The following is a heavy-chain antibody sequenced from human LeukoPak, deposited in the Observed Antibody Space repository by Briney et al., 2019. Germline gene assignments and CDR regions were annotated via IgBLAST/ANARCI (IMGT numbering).Heavy chain of an antibody. Sequence: GESLKISCKGSGYSFTSYCIAWVRQMPGKGLEWMGIIYPGDSDTRYSPSFQGQVTISADKAISTAYLQWSSLKASDTAMYYCARPNTAMAMDAFDIWGQGTMVTVSS. CDR3: ARPNTAMAMDAFDI. CDR1: GYSFTSYC. V-gene: IGHV5-51*01. CDR2: IYPGDSDT. J-gene: IGHJ3*02. D-gene: IGHD5-18*01.